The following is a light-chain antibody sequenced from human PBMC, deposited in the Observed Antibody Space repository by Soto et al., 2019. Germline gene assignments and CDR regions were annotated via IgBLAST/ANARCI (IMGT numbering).Light chain of an antibody. CDR3: PQANSFPLT. V-gene: IGKV1-12*01. CDR1: QGIASY. Sequence: TQGPATPRPCLRQRLTLPCRASQGIASYLAWYQQKPGKAPNLLIYGASTLQSGVPSRFSGSGSGTDFTLTISSLQPEDFAIYYCPQANSFPLTFGGGTKVDI. J-gene: IGKJ4*01. CDR2: GAS.